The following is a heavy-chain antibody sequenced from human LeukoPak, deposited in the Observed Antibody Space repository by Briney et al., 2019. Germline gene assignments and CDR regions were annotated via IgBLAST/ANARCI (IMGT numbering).Heavy chain of an antibody. V-gene: IGHV3-30*18. J-gene: IGHJ4*02. Sequence: GGSLRLSCAASGFTFSSYGMHWVRQAPGKGLEWVAHISCGGSNRYYADSVKGRFTISRDNSKNTLYLQMNSLRDEDTAVYYCAKLSWYYYDSSGYLWGQGTLVTVSS. CDR3: AKLSWYYYDSSGYL. CDR1: GFTFSSYG. D-gene: IGHD3-22*01. CDR2: ISCGGSNR.